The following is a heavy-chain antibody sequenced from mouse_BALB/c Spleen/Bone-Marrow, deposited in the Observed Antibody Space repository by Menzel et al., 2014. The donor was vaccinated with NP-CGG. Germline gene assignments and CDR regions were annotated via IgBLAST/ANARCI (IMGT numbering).Heavy chain of an antibody. CDR1: GFNIKDTY. J-gene: IGHJ3*01. CDR2: IDPANGNT. D-gene: IGHD2-14*01. V-gene: IGHV14-3*02. Sequence: VQLQQSGAELVKPGASVKLSCTASGFNIKDTYMHWVKQRPEQGLEWIGRIDPANGNTKYDPKFQGKATITADTSSNTAYLQLSSLTSEDTALYYCASYYRYDRRFAYWGQGALVTVSA. CDR3: ASYYRYDRRFAY.